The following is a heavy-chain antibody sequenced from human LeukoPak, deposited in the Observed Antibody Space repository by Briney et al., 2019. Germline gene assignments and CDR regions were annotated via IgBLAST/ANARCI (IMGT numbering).Heavy chain of an antibody. J-gene: IGHJ4*02. CDR3: ARDMGPIAVAGTSAGADY. CDR1: GYTFTGYY. V-gene: IGHV1-2*02. D-gene: IGHD6-19*01. CDR2: INPNSGGT. Sequence: ASVKVSCKASGYTFTGYYMHWVRQAPGQGLEWMGWINPNSGGTNYAQKFQGRVTMTRDTSISTAYMELSRLRSDDTAVYYCARDMGPIAVAGTSAGADYWGQGTLVTVSS.